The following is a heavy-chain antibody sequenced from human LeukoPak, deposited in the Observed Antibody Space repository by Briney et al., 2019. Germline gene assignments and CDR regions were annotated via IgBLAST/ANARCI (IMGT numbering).Heavy chain of an antibody. V-gene: IGHV3-30*02. J-gene: IGHJ4*02. CDR3: ARDTPGYGGDDFDY. D-gene: IGHD4-23*01. CDR1: GFTFSTYG. CDR2: IQAGGDEK. Sequence: GGSLRLSCAASGFTFSTYGMHWVRQAPGKGLEWMTFIQAGGDEKYYAESVKGRFTVSRDNSKNTLYLQMNSLRAEDTAVYYCARDTPGYGGDDFDYWGQGALVIVSS.